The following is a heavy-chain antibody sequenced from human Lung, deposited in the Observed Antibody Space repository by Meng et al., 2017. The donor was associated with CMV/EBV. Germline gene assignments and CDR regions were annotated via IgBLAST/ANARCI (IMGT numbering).Heavy chain of an antibody. Sequence: ASVKVSCKASGYTFIGYYIHWVRQAPGQGLEWMGCINPNSDGTNYAQKFQGRVTMTRDTSISTAYMELNGLRFDDTAVYYCARSAQLWLDHFDYWGQGTLVTVSS. J-gene: IGHJ4*02. V-gene: IGHV1-2*02. CDR3: ARSAQLWLDHFDY. D-gene: IGHD5-18*01. CDR2: INPNSDGT. CDR1: GYTFIGYY.